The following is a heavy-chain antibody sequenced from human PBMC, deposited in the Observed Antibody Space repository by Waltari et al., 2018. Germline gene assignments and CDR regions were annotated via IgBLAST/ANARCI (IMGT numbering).Heavy chain of an antibody. CDR3: ARGRGSSWRLHWYFDL. CDR2: VNPNSGNT. D-gene: IGHD6-13*01. CDR1: GYTFTSYD. V-gene: IGHV1-8*03. J-gene: IGHJ2*01. Sequence: QVQLVQSGAEVKKPGASVKVSCKASGYTFTSYDINWVRQATGQGLEWMGWVNPNSGNTGYAQKFQGRVTITRNTSISTAYMELSSLRSEDTAVYYCARGRGSSWRLHWYFDLWGRGTLVTVSS.